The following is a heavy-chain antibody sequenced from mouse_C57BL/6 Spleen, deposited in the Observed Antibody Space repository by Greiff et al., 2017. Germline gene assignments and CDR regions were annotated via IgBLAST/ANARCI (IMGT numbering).Heavy chain of an antibody. J-gene: IGHJ4*01. Sequence: VQLVESGAELVRPGASVTLSCKASGYTFTDYEMHWVKQTPVHGLEWIGAIDPETGGTAYNQKFKGKAILTADKSSSTAYMELRSLTSEDSAVYYCTSPITAGVVDAMDYWGQGTSVTVSS. D-gene: IGHD1-1*01. CDR2: IDPETGGT. CDR1: GYTFTDYE. V-gene: IGHV1-15*01. CDR3: TSPITAGVVDAMDY.